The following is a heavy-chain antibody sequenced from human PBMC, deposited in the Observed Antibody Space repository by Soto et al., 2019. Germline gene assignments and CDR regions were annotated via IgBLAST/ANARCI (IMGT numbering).Heavy chain of an antibody. CDR1: GFTFDDYT. V-gene: IGHV3-43*01. CDR2: ISWDGGST. D-gene: IGHD3-16*01. CDR3: AKDPAWGKEYYYYYGMDV. J-gene: IGHJ6*02. Sequence: GGSLRLSCAASGFTFDDYTMHWVRQAPGKGLEWVSLISWDGGSTYYADSVKGRFTISRDNSKNSLYLQMNSLRTEDTALYYCAKDPAWGKEYYYYYGMDVWGQGTTVTVSS.